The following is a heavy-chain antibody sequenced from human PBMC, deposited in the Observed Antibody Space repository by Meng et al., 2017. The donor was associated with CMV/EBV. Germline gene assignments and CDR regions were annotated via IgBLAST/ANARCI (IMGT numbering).Heavy chain of an antibody. CDR1: GFTFSSYA. J-gene: IGHJ5*02. Sequence: LSCAASGFTFSSYAMSWVRQAPGKGLEWVSVIYSGGSSTYYADSVKGRFTISRDNAKNTLYLQMNSLRAEDTAVYYCASGTLRLGFDPWGQGTLVTVSS. V-gene: IGHV3-23*03. CDR2: IYSGGSST. D-gene: IGHD1-26*01. CDR3: ASGTLRLGFDP.